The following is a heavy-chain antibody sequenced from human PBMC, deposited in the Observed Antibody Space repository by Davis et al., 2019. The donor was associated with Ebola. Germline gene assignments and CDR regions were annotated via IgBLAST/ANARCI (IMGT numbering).Heavy chain of an antibody. D-gene: IGHD6-19*01. CDR3: ASSVWPHTLAH. V-gene: IGHV3-74*01. CDR2: INPDGTYI. CDR1: GFTFSDYW. Sequence: GESLKISCAASGFTFSDYWMHWVRHSPRRGPEWVSRINPDGTYIGYADFVKGRFTISRDNTKNTLYVQMNGLGADDTALYYCASSVWPHTLAHWGQGTPVTVSS. J-gene: IGHJ4*02.